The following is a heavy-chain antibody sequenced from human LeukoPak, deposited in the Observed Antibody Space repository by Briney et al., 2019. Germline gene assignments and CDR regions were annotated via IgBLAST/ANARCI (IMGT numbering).Heavy chain of an antibody. CDR1: GFTFTSYG. Sequence: PGGSLRLSCAASGFTFTSYGMSWVRQAPGKGLEWVSYISSSGSTTHYADSVKGRFTISRDNAKKSLYLQMNSLRAEDTAVYYCARDNYDSSGYYFDWGQGTLVTVSS. J-gene: IGHJ4*02. D-gene: IGHD3-22*01. CDR2: ISSSGSTT. V-gene: IGHV3-48*04. CDR3: ARDNYDSSGYYFD.